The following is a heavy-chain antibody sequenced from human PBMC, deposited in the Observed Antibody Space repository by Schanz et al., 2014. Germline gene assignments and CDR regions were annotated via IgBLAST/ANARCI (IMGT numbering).Heavy chain of an antibody. Sequence: QVLQVQSGSELKKPGASVKVSCTASGYTFTSYDINWVRQAPGQGLEWLGWMNPNSGNPGFAQKFRGRVTMTRNTSMSTAYMDLGSLRSDDTAVYYCARDQSPYTNSSDVRYFDYWGQGSLVTVSS. CDR2: MNPNSGNP. CDR1: GYTFTSYD. V-gene: IGHV1-8*01. D-gene: IGHD6-6*01. CDR3: ARDQSPYTNSSDVRYFDY. J-gene: IGHJ4*02.